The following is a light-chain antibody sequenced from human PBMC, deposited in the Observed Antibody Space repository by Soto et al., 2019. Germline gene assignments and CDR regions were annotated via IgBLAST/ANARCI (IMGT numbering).Light chain of an antibody. V-gene: IGLV1-40*01. J-gene: IGLJ1*01. Sequence: QSVLTQPPSVSGAPGQRVTISCTGSSSDIGAGYDVHWYQQLPGKAPTLLIYGNTKRPSGVPDRFSGSRSGTSASLAITGLQAEDEADYYCQSYDSSLRHYVFGPGTKLTVL. CDR3: QSYDSSLRHYV. CDR2: GNT. CDR1: SSDIGAGYD.